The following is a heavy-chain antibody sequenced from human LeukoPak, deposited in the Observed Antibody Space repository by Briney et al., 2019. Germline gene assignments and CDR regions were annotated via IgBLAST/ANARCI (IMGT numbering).Heavy chain of an antibody. CDR3: ARGEGYYYDRSGYTNWFDP. J-gene: IGHJ5*02. D-gene: IGHD3-22*01. CDR2: THDHGST. V-gene: IGHV4-61*08. CDR1: GGSVSSSGHF. Sequence: SETLSLTCTVSGGSVSSSGHFWNWVRQTPGKGLEWIGYTHDHGSTNYNPSLKSRVTISGDTSKNQFSLKLSSVTAADTAVYYCARGEGYYYDRSGYTNWFDPWGQGTLVTVSS.